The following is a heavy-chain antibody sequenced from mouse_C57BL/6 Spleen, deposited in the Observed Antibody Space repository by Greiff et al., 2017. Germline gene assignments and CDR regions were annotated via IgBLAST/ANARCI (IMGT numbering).Heavy chain of an antibody. V-gene: IGHV5-4*03. J-gene: IGHJ2*01. Sequence: EVKLMESGGGLVKPGGSLKLSCAASGFTFSSYAMSWVRQTPEKRLEWVATISDGGSYTYYPDNVKGRFTISRDNAKNNLYLQMSHLKSEDTAMYYCARVILRYYFDYWGQGTTLTVSS. D-gene: IGHD1-1*01. CDR1: GFTFSSYA. CDR3: ARVILRYYFDY. CDR2: ISDGGSYT.